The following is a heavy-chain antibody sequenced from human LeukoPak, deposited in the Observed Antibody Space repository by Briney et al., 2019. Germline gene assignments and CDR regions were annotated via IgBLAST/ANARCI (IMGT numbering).Heavy chain of an antibody. CDR2: INPNNGGT. D-gene: IGHD1-7*01. Sequence: ASVKVSCKASGYTFTGYYIHWVRQAPGHGLEWMGWINPNNGGTNYAQQFQGRVTMTRDTSISTAYVELSSLTSDDTAVYYCARAATGTIYADWFDPWGQGTLVTVSS. J-gene: IGHJ5*02. V-gene: IGHV1-2*02. CDR1: GYTFTGYY. CDR3: ARAATGTIYADWFDP.